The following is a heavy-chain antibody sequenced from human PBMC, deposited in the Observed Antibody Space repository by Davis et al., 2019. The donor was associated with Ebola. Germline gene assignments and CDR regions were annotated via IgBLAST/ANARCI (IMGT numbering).Heavy chain of an antibody. Sequence: MPSETLSLTCTVSGGSISSSSYYWGWIRQPPGKGLEWIGSIYYSGSTYYNPSLKSRVTISVDTSKNQLSLKLSSVTAADTAVYYCARSIMVRGVIAHWYYGMDVWGQGTTVTVSS. CDR1: GGSISSSSYY. J-gene: IGHJ6*02. CDR3: ARSIMVRGVIAHWYYGMDV. CDR2: IYYSGST. V-gene: IGHV4-39*07. D-gene: IGHD3-10*01.